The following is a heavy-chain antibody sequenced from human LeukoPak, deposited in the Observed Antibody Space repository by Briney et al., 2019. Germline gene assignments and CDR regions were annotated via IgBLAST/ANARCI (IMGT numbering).Heavy chain of an antibody. J-gene: IGHJ3*02. CDR2: IYHSGRT. V-gene: IGHV4-4*02. CDR1: GGSISGSNW. D-gene: IGHD5-12*01. CDR3: ATYSGNDYDAFDI. Sequence: SETLSLTCAVSGGSISGSNWWSWVRQPPGKGLEWIGEIYHSGRTTYNPSLQSRVTMSLDKSKNQFSLRLSSVTAADTAVYYCATYSGNDYDAFDIWGQGTMVTVSS.